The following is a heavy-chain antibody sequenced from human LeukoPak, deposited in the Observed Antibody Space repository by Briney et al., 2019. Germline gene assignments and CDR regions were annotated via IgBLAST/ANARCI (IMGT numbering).Heavy chain of an antibody. CDR2: INPSDGSS. CDR1: GYTFTGYY. CDR3: AREGGGMSSVTWGWFDP. J-gene: IGHJ5*02. Sequence: GASVKVSCKASGYTFTGYYIHWVRQAPGQGLEWMGIINPSDGSSNYAQKFQGRVTMSRDTSTSTAYMELSSLRSEDTAVYYCAREGGGMSSVTWGWFDPWGQGTLVTVSS. V-gene: IGHV1-46*01. D-gene: IGHD4-17*01.